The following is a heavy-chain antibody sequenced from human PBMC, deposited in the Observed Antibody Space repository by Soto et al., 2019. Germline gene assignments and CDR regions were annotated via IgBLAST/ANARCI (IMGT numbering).Heavy chain of an antibody. D-gene: IGHD2-8*02. J-gene: IGHJ4*02. V-gene: IGHV4-31*03. CDR2: IYYSGST. CDR1: GGSISSGGYY. CDR3: ARDDAGGVFDY. Sequence: KSSETLSLTCTVSGGSISSGGYYWSWIRQHPGKGLEWIGYIYYSGSTYYNPSLKSRVTISVDTSKNQFSLKLSSVTAADTAVYYCARDDAGGVFDYWGQGTLVTVSS.